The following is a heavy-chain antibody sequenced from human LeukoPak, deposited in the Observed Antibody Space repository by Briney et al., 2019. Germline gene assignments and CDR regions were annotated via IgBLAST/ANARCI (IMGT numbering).Heavy chain of an antibody. J-gene: IGHJ4*02. Sequence: SETLSLTCTVSGGSISSSSYYWGWIRQPPGKGLEWIGSIYYSGSTYYNPSLKSRVTISVDTSKNQFSLKLTSVTAADTALYFCARDDTYFYDSSGHGFDFWGPGTLVTVSS. CDR3: ARDDTYFYDSSGHGFDF. D-gene: IGHD3-22*01. V-gene: IGHV4-39*07. CDR2: IYYSGST. CDR1: GGSISSSSYY.